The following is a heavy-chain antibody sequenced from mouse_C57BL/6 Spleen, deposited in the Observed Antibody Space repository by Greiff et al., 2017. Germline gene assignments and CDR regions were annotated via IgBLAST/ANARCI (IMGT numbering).Heavy chain of an antibody. D-gene: IGHD2-5*01. Sequence: ESGPGLVKPSQSLSLTCSVTGYSITSGYYWNWIRQFPGNKLEWMGYISYDGSNNYNPSLKNRISITRDTSKNQFFLKLNSVTTEDTATYYCARVSNFYYFDYWGQGTTLTVSS. CDR1: GYSITSGYY. V-gene: IGHV3-6*01. CDR3: ARVSNFYYFDY. CDR2: ISYDGSN. J-gene: IGHJ2*01.